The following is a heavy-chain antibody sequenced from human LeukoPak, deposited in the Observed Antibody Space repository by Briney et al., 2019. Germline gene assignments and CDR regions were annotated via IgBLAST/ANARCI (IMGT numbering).Heavy chain of an antibody. J-gene: IGHJ5*02. CDR1: LGTVSRYA. V-gene: IGHV1-69*06. CDR2: IIPNFGTA. CDR3: ARGQSGSYELLRLYNWFDP. D-gene: IGHD1-26*01. Sequence: SVKVSCKASLGTVSRYAISWVRQAPGQEGEWRGGIIPNFGTANYAQKVQGRVTITADKPTSTAYMELSSLRSEDTAVYYCARGQSGSYELLRLYNWFDPWGQGTLVTVSS.